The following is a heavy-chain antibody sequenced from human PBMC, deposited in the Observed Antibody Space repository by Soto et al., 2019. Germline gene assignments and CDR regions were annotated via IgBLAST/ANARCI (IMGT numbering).Heavy chain of an antibody. V-gene: IGHV1-8*02. CDR3: ARTLYGDNVGY. CDR2: MNPNSGNT. D-gene: IGHD4-17*01. CDR1: GYTFTGYY. Sequence: ASVKVSCKASGYTFTGYYMHWVRQAPGQGLEWMGWMNPNSGNTDYAQKFQGRVTMTRNTSISTAYMELSSLRSEDTAVYYCARTLYGDNVGYWGQGTLVTVSS. J-gene: IGHJ4*02.